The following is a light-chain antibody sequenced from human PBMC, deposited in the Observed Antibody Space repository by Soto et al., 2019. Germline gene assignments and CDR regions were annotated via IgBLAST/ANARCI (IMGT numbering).Light chain of an antibody. CDR1: QSINSY. CDR3: QHYNSV. V-gene: IGKV1-5*03. J-gene: IGKJ4*01. CDR2: KAS. Sequence: DIQITQSPSTLSASVGDRVTITCRASQSINSYLAWYQQKPGKAPKVLIYKASTLESGVPSRFSGRGSGTEFTLTSRSLQPDDFATYYCQHYNSVFGGGTQLEIK.